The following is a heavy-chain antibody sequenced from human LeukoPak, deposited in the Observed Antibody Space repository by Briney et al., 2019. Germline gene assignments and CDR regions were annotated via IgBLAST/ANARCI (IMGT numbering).Heavy chain of an antibody. CDR2: ISGSGGST. CDR1: GFTFSSYA. V-gene: IGHV3-23*01. J-gene: IGHJ6*03. CDR3: ASGEKGNGYYYYYYKDV. D-gene: IGHD4-23*01. Sequence: GGSLRLSCAASGFTFSSYAMSWVRQAPGKGLEWVSAISGSGGSTYYADSVRGRFTISRDNSKNTLYLQMNSLRAEDTAVYYCASGEKGNGYYYYYYKDVWGKGTTVTVSS.